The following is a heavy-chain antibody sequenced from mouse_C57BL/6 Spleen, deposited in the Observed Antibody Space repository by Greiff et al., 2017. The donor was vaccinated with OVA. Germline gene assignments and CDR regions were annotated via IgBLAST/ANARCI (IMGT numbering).Heavy chain of an antibody. Sequence: VQLQQSGPELVKPGASVKISCKASGYAFSSSWMNWVKQRPGKGLEWIGRIYPGDGDPNYNGKFKGKATLTADKSSSTAYMQLSSLTSEDSAVYFCARTPGYWGQGTTLTVSS. CDR1: GYAFSSSW. CDR3: ARTPGY. V-gene: IGHV1-82*01. CDR2: IYPGDGDP. J-gene: IGHJ2*01.